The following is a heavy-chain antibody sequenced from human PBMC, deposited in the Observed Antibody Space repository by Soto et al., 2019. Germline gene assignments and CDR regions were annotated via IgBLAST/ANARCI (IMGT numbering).Heavy chain of an antibody. V-gene: IGHV4-4*07. Sequence: QVQLQESGPGLVKPSETLSLTCTVSGASISGFYWRWIRKSAGKGLEWIGRIYATGTTDYNPSLQSRVMMSVDTSKKQFSLKLRSVTAEDTAVYYCVRDGTKTLRDWFDPWGQGISVTVSS. CDR1: GASISGFY. CDR3: VRDGTKTLRDWFDP. J-gene: IGHJ5*02. D-gene: IGHD1-1*01. CDR2: IYATGTT.